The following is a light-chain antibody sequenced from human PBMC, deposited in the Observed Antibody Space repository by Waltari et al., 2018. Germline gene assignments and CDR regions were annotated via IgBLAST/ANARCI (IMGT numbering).Light chain of an antibody. V-gene: IGLV1-51*01. CDR1: SPNIEHTY. CDR3: GTRDSTLSAVV. Sequence: QPVFTQPPSVSAATGYTVTISCSGCSPNIEHTYVTSYQQLPGTAPKLLIYDNNNRPSGIPDRFSGSKSGTSATLGITGLQTGDEADYYCGTRDSTLSAVVFGGGTKLTVL. CDR2: DNN. J-gene: IGLJ2*01.